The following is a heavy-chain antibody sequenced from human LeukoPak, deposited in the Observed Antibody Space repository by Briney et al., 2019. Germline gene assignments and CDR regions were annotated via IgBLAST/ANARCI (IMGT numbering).Heavy chain of an antibody. V-gene: IGHV1-69*05. Sequence: SVKVSCKASRGTFSSYAISWVRQAPGQGLEWMGGIIPIFGRANYAQKFQGRVTITTDESTSTAYMELSSLRSEDTAVYYCASYPVVEGSYYDSSDHVIVYFQHWGQGTLVTVSS. D-gene: IGHD3-22*01. J-gene: IGHJ1*01. CDR1: RGTFSSYA. CDR3: ASYPVVEGSYYDSSDHVIVYFQH. CDR2: IIPIFGRA.